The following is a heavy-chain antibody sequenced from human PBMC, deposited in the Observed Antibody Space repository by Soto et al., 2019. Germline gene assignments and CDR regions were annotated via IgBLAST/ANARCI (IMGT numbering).Heavy chain of an antibody. V-gene: IGHV1-69*13. J-gene: IGHJ4*02. Sequence: SVKVSCKASGGTFSSHAISWVRQAPGQGLEWMGGIIPIFGTANYAQKFQGRVTITADESTSTAYMELSSLRSEDTAVYYCARHMIVVVNRAFDYWGQGTLVTVFS. CDR1: GGTFSSHA. CDR3: ARHMIVVVNRAFDY. CDR2: IIPIFGTA. D-gene: IGHD3-22*01.